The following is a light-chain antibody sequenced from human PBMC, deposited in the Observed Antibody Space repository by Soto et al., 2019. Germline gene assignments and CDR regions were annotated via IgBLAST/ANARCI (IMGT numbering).Light chain of an antibody. CDR1: HSGFSNSNNKKY. Sequence: IVMTQSSDALAVALGGRGTINCRSSHSGFSNSNNKKYLTCYQQKPLQPPKLLIHSTAIRESVGPDRSSARGSGTDFPLTINRLPADDVAVYYCQQYYSTPWTFGQGTKVDIK. CDR3: QQYYSTPWT. J-gene: IGKJ1*01. CDR2: STA. V-gene: IGKV4-1*01.